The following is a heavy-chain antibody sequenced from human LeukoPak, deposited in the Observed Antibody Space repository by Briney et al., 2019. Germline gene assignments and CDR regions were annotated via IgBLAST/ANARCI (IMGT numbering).Heavy chain of an antibody. CDR2: IHSSGYT. V-gene: IGHV4-59*08. CDR3: ARHDYSGYDFLYFDY. J-gene: IGHJ4*02. Sequence: SETLSLTCTVSGGSISSYYWSWIRQPPGMGLEWIGYIHSSGYTNYNPSLLSRVSISLDTSKNQFSLKLSSVTAADTAVYYCARHDYSGYDFLYFDYWGQGTLVTVSS. D-gene: IGHD5-12*01. CDR1: GGSISSYY.